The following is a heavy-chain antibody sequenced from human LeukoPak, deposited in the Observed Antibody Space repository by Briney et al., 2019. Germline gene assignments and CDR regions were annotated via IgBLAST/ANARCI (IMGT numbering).Heavy chain of an antibody. D-gene: IGHD2-2*01. J-gene: IGHJ6*03. CDR2: IFHGVST. V-gene: IGHV4-59*08. Sequence: PSETLSLTCTVSGASISSHYWTWIRQSPGKGLEWIGYIFHGVSTNYNPSLKSRVTMSVDTSKKQLSLKVRPVTAADTAVYYCARIYCTSSSCYDYYYYYMDVWGKGTTVIVSS. CDR1: GASISSHY. CDR3: ARIYCTSSSCYDYYYYYMDV.